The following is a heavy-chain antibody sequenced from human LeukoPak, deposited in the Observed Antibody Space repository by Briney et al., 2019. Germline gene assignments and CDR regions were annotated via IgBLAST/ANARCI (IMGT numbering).Heavy chain of an antibody. CDR2: ISTYNGDT. J-gene: IGHJ4*02. CDR1: GYTFTSYG. V-gene: IGHV1-18*01. Sequence: ASVKVSCKASGYTFTSYGISWVRQAPGQGLEWMGWISTYNGDTNYAQKLQGRVTMTTDTSTNTACMELRSLRSDDTAVYYCAKDPDHYITTGIFDYWGQGTLVTVSS. D-gene: IGHD3-16*02. CDR3: AKDPDHYITTGIFDY.